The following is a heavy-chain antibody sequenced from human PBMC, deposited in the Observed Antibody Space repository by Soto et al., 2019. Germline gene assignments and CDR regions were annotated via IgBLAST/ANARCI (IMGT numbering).Heavy chain of an antibody. CDR3: ARQAKIGDRSQFYFDS. CDR2: ISYNGRNK. J-gene: IGHJ4*02. CDR1: GFTFSFYA. D-gene: IGHD3-16*01. Sequence: QVQLVESGGDVVQPGRSLRLSCAASGFTFSFYAMHWVRQAPGKGLEWVAVISYNGRNKHYVDSVKGRFTISRDNSQDTLYLQVDRARRDATAVYYCARQAKIGDRSQFYFDSWGQGTLVTVSS. V-gene: IGHV3-30*04.